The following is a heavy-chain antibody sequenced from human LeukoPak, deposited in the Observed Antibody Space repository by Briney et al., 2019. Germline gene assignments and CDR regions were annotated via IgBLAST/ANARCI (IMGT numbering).Heavy chain of an antibody. CDR1: GFPLSGNC. CDR3: GRRGSLAY. Sequence: GSLRLPCAASGFPLSGNCMSWARQAPGKELEWVANIKQVGSEKYNVASVKGRFTISRDNAKNSLYLQMNSLRPEDTAVNARGRRGSLAYWGQGTLVTASP. CDR2: IKQVGSEK. V-gene: IGHV3-7*05. D-gene: IGHD5-12*01. J-gene: IGHJ4*02.